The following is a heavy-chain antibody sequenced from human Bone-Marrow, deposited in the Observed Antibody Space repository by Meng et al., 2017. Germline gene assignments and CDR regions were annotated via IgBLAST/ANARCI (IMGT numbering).Heavy chain of an antibody. CDR3: ARQVGPDY. D-gene: IGHD1-26*01. V-gene: IGHV3-23*04. CDR1: GLTFRNYA. Sequence: VQLVESGGGLVHPGGSLGVSFDVSGLTFRNYAMSWVRQDPGTGLEWVSAISGSCSNTYYADSVKGSFTMSRDNSKNTLYLQMNSLRAEDTAVYSCARQVGPDYWGQGTLVTVSS. J-gene: IGHJ4*02. CDR2: ISGSCSNT.